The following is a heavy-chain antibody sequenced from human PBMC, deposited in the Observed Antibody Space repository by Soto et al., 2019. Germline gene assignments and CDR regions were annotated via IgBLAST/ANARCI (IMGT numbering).Heavy chain of an antibody. J-gene: IGHJ6*03. D-gene: IGHD3-10*01. V-gene: IGHV1-8*02. CDR2: MNPNSGNT. CDR1: GYTFTGYY. Sequence: GASVKVSCKASGYTFTGYYMHWVRQATGQGLEWMGWMNPNSGNTGYAQKFQGRVTMTRNTSISTAYMELSSLRSEDTAVYYCARGNLMVRGVISHYYYYMDVWGKGTTVTVSS. CDR3: ARGNLMVRGVISHYYYYMDV.